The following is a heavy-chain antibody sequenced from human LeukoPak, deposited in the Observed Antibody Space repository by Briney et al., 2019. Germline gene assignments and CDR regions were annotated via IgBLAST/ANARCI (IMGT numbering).Heavy chain of an antibody. D-gene: IGHD6-19*01. CDR2: IYYSGST. Sequence: SETLSLTCTVSGGSISSSSYYWGWIRQPPGKGLEWIGSIYYSGSTYYNPSLKSRVTISVDTSKNQFSLKLSSVTAADTAVYYCASRPYSSGYYWGQGTLVTVSS. J-gene: IGHJ4*02. CDR3: ASRPYSSGYY. V-gene: IGHV4-39*07. CDR1: GGSISSSSYY.